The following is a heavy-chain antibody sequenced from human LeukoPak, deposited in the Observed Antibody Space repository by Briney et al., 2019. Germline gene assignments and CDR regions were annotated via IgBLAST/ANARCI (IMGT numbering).Heavy chain of an antibody. Sequence: GRSLRLSCAASGFTFSSYAMHWVRQAPGKGLEWVAVISYDGSNKYYADSVKGRFTISRDNSKNTLYLQMNSLRAEDTAVYYCAKASLSGRGYYFDYWGQGTLVTVSS. J-gene: IGHJ4*02. CDR2: ISYDGSNK. V-gene: IGHV3-30*04. D-gene: IGHD6-19*01. CDR1: GFTFSSYA. CDR3: AKASLSGRGYYFDY.